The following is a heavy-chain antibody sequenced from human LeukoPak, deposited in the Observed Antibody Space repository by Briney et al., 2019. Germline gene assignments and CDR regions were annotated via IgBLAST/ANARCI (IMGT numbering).Heavy chain of an antibody. Sequence: PGGSLRLSSAASGFPFSRSAMTWGRRPPGKGLEWGSAINPSGGNTYYADSVRGRFTISRDNSKNTLYLQMNTLRAEDTAVYYCATTKQARRYFDYWGQGTLVTVSS. CDR1: GFPFSRSA. V-gene: IGHV3-23*01. CDR3: ATTKQARRYFDY. CDR2: INPSGGNT. D-gene: IGHD1-1*01. J-gene: IGHJ4*02.